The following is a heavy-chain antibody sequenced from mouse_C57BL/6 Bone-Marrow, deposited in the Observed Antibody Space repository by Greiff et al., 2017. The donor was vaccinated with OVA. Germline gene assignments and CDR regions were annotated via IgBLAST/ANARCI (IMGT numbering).Heavy chain of an antibody. CDR3: ARPYDGYSYFDV. CDR2: IWSGGST. CDR1: GFSLTSYG. Sequence: VQLQQSGPGLVQPSQSLSITCPVSGFSLTSYGVHWVRQSPGKGLEWLGVIWSGGSTDYNAAFISRLSISKDNSKSQVFFKMNSLQADDTAIYYCARPYDGYSYFDVWGTGTTVTVSS. V-gene: IGHV2-2*01. J-gene: IGHJ1*03. D-gene: IGHD2-3*01.